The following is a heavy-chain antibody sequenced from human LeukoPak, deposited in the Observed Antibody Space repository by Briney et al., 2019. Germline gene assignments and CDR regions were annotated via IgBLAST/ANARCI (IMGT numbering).Heavy chain of an antibody. CDR2: INSDGSEG. J-gene: IGHJ3*01. CDR3: ARSSYSSSSSV. CDR1: GGSISSGGYY. Sequence: ETLSLTCTVSGGSISSGGYYWSWSRQAPGKGLEWVASINSDGSEGYYADVVKGRFTISRDNAKNSLYLQINSLRAEDTAVYYCARSSYSSSSSVWGQGTMVTVSS. V-gene: IGHV3-7*03. D-gene: IGHD6-6*01.